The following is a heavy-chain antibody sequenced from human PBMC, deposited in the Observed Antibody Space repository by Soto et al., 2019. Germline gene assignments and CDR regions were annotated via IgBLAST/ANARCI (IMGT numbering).Heavy chain of an antibody. CDR1: GGSISSYY. V-gene: IGHV4-59*01. Sequence: SETLSLTCTVSGGSISSYYWSWIRQPPGKGLEWIGYIYYSGSTNYNPSLKSRVTISVDTSKNQFSLKLSSVTAADTAVYYCATNPIVGEYYFDYWGQGTLVTV. J-gene: IGHJ4*02. CDR3: ATNPIVGEYYFDY. CDR2: IYYSGST. D-gene: IGHD1-26*01.